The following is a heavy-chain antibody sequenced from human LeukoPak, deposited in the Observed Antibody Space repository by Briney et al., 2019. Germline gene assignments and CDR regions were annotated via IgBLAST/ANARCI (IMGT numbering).Heavy chain of an antibody. CDR2: ISAYNGNT. CDR1: GGTFSSYA. CDR3: ARGVGYSYGYHYYYGMDV. D-gene: IGHD5-18*01. V-gene: IGHV1-18*01. J-gene: IGHJ6*02. Sequence: GSSVKVSCKASGGTFSSYAISWVRQAPGQGLEWMGWISAYNGNTNYAQKLQGRVTMTTDTSTSTAYMELRSLRSDDTAVYYCARGVGYSYGYHYYYGMDVWGQGTTVTVSS.